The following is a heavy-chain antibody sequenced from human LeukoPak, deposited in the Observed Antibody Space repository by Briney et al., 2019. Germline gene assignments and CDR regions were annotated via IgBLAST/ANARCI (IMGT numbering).Heavy chain of an antibody. CDR3: AKGGAATMRDGYNYYYYYMEV. CDR1: GITFSSHA. J-gene: IGHJ6*03. D-gene: IGHD5-24*01. V-gene: IGHV3-23*01. CDR2: ISGSGGHT. Sequence: PGGSLRLSCAASGITFSSHAMSWVRQAPGKGLEWVSLISGSGGHTYYGASVKGRFTISRDNSTNRLYLQMNSLRPEDTAVYYCAKGGAATMRDGYNYYYYYMEVWGRGTTVTVSS.